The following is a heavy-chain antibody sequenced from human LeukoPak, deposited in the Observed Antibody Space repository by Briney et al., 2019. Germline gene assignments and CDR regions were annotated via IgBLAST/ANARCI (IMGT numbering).Heavy chain of an antibody. J-gene: IGHJ5*02. CDR2: IYPGDSDT. CDR1: GYSFTSYW. V-gene: IGHV5-51*01. D-gene: IGHD2-15*01. Sequence: GESLKISCKGSGYSFTSYWIGWVRQMPGKGLEWMGIIYPGDSDTRYSPSFQGQVTISADKFISTAYLQWSSLKASDTAMYYCARHMIHCSGGSCLPAWFDPWGQGTLVTVSS. CDR3: ARHMIHCSGGSCLPAWFDP.